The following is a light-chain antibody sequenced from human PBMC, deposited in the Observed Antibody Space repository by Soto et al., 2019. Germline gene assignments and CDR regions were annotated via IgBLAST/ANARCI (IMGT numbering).Light chain of an antibody. Sequence: SALAQPPPMSASPGQSITISCTATSSDVGAYDLVSWYQQHPDKAPKLLIYEVSNPPSGVSNRFSGSKSVNTATLTISGLQAEDEADYYCSSYTSSSTRVFGTVTKVTVL. CDR3: SSYTSSSTRV. CDR2: EVS. V-gene: IGLV2-14*03. CDR1: SSDVGAYDL. J-gene: IGLJ1*01.